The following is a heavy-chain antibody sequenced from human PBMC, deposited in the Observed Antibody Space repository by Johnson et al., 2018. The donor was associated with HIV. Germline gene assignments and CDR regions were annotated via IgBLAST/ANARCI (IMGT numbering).Heavy chain of an antibody. Sequence: VQLVESGGGLVQPGGSMRLSCAASGFTFSSYAMTWVRQAPGKGLEWVSTISGSGGSTYYADSVKARFTISRDNSKNTLYLQMNSLRAEDTADYYCAKDVHGAFDIWGQGTMVTVSS. CDR1: GFTFSSYA. D-gene: IGHD6-6*01. CDR2: ISGSGGST. CDR3: AKDVHGAFDI. V-gene: IGHV3-23*04. J-gene: IGHJ3*02.